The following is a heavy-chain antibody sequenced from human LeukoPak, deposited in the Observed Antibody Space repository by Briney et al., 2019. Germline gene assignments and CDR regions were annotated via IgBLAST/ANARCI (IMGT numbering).Heavy chain of an antibody. J-gene: IGHJ4*02. CDR2: IFYSGTT. V-gene: IGHV4-59*01. CDR1: GGSINSYY. CDR3: AGGGWNKFDY. D-gene: IGHD3-22*01. Sequence: SETLSLTCTVSGGSINSYYWSWIRQPPGKGLEWIGFIFYSGTTNYNPSLKSRVTISVDTSKNQFSLKLSSVTAADTAVYYCAGGGWNKFDYWGQGTLVTVSS.